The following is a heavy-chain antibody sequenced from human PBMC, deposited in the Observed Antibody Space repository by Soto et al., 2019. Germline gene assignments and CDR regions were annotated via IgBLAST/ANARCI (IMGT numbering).Heavy chain of an antibody. D-gene: IGHD3-9*01. Sequence: QLQLQESGPGLVKPSETLSLTCSVSDDSINSDKYYWGWIRQPPGKGLEWIGSIYYRGNAYYNPSLQTRVTMSLDKSESQFPRKLHSVTAADSAVYFCARLEGLATISYYFDFWGPGALVTVSS. V-gene: IGHV4-39*01. J-gene: IGHJ4*02. CDR2: IYYRGNA. CDR3: ARLEGLATISYYFDF. CDR1: DDSINSDKYY.